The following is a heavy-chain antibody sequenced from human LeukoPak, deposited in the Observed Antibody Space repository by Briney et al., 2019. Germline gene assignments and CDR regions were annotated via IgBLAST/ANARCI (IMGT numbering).Heavy chain of an antibody. D-gene: IGHD1-1*01. J-gene: IGHJ6*02. Sequence: PSETLSLTCTVSGGSVSSGSYYWSWIRQPPGKGLGWIGYIYYSGSTNYNPSLKSRVTISVDTSKNQFSLKLSSVTAADTAVYYCARDWRSYGMDVWGQGTTVTVSS. CDR3: ARDWRSYGMDV. CDR2: IYYSGST. CDR1: GGSVSSGSYY. V-gene: IGHV4-61*01.